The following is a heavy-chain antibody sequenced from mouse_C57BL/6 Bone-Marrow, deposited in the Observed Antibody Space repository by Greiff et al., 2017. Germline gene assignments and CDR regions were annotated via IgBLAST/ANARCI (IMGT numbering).Heavy chain of an antibody. D-gene: IGHD2-5*01. Sequence: EVKVVESGEGLVKPGGSLKLSCAASGFTFSSYAMSWVRQTPEKRLEWVAYFSSGGDYIYYADTVKGRFTISRDNARNTLYLQMSSLKSEDTAMYYCTRVYYSNSLFAYWGQGTLVTVSA. V-gene: IGHV5-9-1*02. CDR1: GFTFSSYA. J-gene: IGHJ3*01. CDR3: TRVYYSNSLFAY. CDR2: FSSGGDYI.